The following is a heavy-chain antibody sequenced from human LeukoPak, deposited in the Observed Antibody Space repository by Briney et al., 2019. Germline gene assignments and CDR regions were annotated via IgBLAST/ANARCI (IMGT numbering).Heavy chain of an antibody. CDR1: GFPLSSYD. CDR2: ISSNGGST. D-gene: IGHD6-13*01. Sequence: GGSLRLSCAASGFPLSSYDMHWVRQSPGEGLEYVSAISSNGGSTYYAISVKGRFTISRDNSKNTLYLQMNSLRAEDTAVYYCAKDRGIAAAGTGYWGQGTLVTVSS. CDR3: AKDRGIAAAGTGY. V-gene: IGHV3-64*01. J-gene: IGHJ4*02.